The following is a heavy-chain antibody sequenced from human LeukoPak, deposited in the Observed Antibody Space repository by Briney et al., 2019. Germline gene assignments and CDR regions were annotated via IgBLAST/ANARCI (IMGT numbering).Heavy chain of an antibody. J-gene: IGHJ6*02. Sequence: ASAKVSCKASRYTFTGYYMHWVRQAPGQGLEWMGWINPNSGGTNYAQKFQGRVTMTRDTSISTAYMELSRLRSDDTAVYYCAREPDIVVVPAAILGMDVWGQGTTVTVSS. CDR1: RYTFTGYY. D-gene: IGHD2-2*02. CDR2: INPNSGGT. CDR3: AREPDIVVVPAAILGMDV. V-gene: IGHV1-2*02.